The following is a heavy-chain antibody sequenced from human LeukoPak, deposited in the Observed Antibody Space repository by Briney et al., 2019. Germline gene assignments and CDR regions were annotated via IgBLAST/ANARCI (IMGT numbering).Heavy chain of an antibody. CDR2: IYNDGSRT. Sequence: GGSLRLSCAASGFPFRSYWMHWVRQAPGKGLLWVSRIYNDGSRTTYADSVKGRFTISGDNAKNTLFLQMNSLTADDTAVYYCARSGAGGAFDIWAEGQWSPSLQ. D-gene: IGHD7-27*01. CDR1: GFPFRSYW. CDR3: ARSGAGGAFDI. V-gene: IGHV3-74*01. J-gene: IGHJ3*02.